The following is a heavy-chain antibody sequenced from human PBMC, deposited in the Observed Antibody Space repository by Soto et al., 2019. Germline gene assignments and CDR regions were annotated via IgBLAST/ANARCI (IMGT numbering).Heavy chain of an antibody. D-gene: IGHD6-19*01. Sequence: SETLSLTCTVSGVSISSSSYYWGWIRQPPGKGLEWIGSIYYSGSTYYNPSLKSRVTISVDTSKNQFSLKLSSVTAADTAVYYCARPKGIAVADEFDYWGQGTLVTVSS. CDR3: ARPKGIAVADEFDY. V-gene: IGHV4-39*01. CDR2: IYYSGST. J-gene: IGHJ4*02. CDR1: GVSISSSSYY.